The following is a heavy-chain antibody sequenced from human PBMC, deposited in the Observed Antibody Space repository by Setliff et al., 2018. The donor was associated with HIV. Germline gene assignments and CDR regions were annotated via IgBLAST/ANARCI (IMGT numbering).Heavy chain of an antibody. CDR2: ISASGST. J-gene: IGHJ6*03. D-gene: IGHD3-22*01. CDR1: GGSIGTGVYY. V-gene: IGHV4-61*02. CDR3: ARETYYYDNPQYYYYYMDV. Sequence: SETLSLTCTVSGGSIGTGVYYWSWIRQPADKALEWIGRISASGSTNYNPSLESRVTLSIDTSNNQFSLKLSSVTAADTAVYFCARETYYYDNPQYYYYYMDVWGKGTTVTVSS.